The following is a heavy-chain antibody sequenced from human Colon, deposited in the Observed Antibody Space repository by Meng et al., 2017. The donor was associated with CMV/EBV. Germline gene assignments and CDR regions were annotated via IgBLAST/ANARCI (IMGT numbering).Heavy chain of an antibody. CDR1: GFTFNSYT. D-gene: IGHD2-2*01. V-gene: IGHV3-21*01. Sequence: GGSLRLSCVASGFTFNSYTMNWVRQPPGKGLEWVSSISGGNTYIYYADSVKGRFAISRDNAKNSLYLQMTNVSAEDPAVSFCARAALPVISAAELGSWGPGTLVTVSS. CDR2: ISGGNTYI. J-gene: IGHJ4*02. CDR3: ARAALPVISAAELGS.